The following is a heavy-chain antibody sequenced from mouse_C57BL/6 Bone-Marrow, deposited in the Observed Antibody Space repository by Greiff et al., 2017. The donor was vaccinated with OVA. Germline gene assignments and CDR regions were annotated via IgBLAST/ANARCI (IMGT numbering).Heavy chain of an antibody. D-gene: IGHD1-2*01. J-gene: IGHJ4*01. CDR2: IYPRSGNT. V-gene: IGHV1-81*01. Sequence: QVQLKQSGAELARPGASVKLSCKASGYTFTSYGISWVKQRTGQGLEWIGEIYPRSGNTYYNEKFKGKATLTADKSSSTAYMELRSLTSEDSAVYFCARYPSYGLYAMDYWGQGTSVTVSS. CDR1: GYTFTSYG. CDR3: ARYPSYGLYAMDY.